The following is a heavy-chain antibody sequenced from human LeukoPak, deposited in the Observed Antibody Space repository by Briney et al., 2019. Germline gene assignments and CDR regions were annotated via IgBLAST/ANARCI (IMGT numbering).Heavy chain of an antibody. J-gene: IGHJ4*02. CDR1: GFTFSSYS. CDR2: ISSSSSTI. CDR3: ARNPPTVTTRTFDY. Sequence: PGGSLRLSCAAPGFTFSSYSMNWVRQAPGKGLEWVSYISSSSSTIYYADSVKGRFTISRDNAKNSLYLQMNSLRAEDTAVYYCARNPPTVTTRTFDYWGQGTLVTVSS. D-gene: IGHD4-17*01. V-gene: IGHV3-48*04.